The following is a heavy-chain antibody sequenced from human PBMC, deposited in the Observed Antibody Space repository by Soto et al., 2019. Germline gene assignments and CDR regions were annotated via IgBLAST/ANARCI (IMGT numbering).Heavy chain of an antibody. CDR3: VSQRTSVLTQAYFDY. CDR2: VYYRGRS. CDR1: GGSVSNSNYY. D-gene: IGHD2-8*01. Sequence: LTCTVSGGSVSNSNYYWGWIRQSPGKGLEWIGSVYYRGRSYSKSSVKSRVTISVDTSKNQFSLNLNSVTASDTAVYYCVSQRTSVLTQAYFDYWGPGALVTVSS. V-gene: IGHV4-39*01. J-gene: IGHJ4*02.